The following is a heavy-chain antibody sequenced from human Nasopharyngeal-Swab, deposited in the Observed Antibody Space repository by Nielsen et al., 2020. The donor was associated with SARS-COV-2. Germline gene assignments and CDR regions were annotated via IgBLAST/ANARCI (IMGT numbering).Heavy chain of an antibody. D-gene: IGHD5-18*01. CDR1: GYTFTSYD. CDR2: INPSGGST. Sequence: ASVKVSCKASGYTFTSYDINWVRQAPGQGLEWMGIINPSGGSTSYAQKFQGRVTMTRDTSTSTVYMELSSLRSEDTAVYYCARLTVSTPRGYSYGHDYWGQGTLVTVSS. V-gene: IGHV1-46*01. J-gene: IGHJ4*02. CDR3: ARLTVSTPRGYSYGHDY.